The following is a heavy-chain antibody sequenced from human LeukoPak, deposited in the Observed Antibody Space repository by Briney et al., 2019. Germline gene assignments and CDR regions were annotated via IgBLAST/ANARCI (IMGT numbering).Heavy chain of an antibody. CDR2: IKQDGSEK. CDR3: ARDVLTLIAAAGTEVYYFDY. D-gene: IGHD6-13*01. J-gene: IGHJ4*02. CDR1: GFTFSSYW. V-gene: IGHV3-7*03. Sequence: GGSLRLSCAASGFTFSSYWMSWVRQAPGKGLECVANIKQDGSEKYYVDSVKGRFTISRDNAKNSLYLQMNSLRAEDTAVYYCARDVLTLIAAAGTEVYYFDYWGQGTLVTVSS.